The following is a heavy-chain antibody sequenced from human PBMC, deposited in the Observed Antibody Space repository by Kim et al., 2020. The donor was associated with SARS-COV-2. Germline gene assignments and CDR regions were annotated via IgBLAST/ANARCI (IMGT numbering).Heavy chain of an antibody. D-gene: IGHD3-3*01. J-gene: IGHJ5*02. V-gene: IGHV3-23*01. Sequence: GRFTISRDNSKNTLYRQMNSLGAEDTAVYYCAKAGYDFWSGYYQYNWFDPWGQGTLVTVSS. CDR3: AKAGYDFWSGYYQYNWFDP.